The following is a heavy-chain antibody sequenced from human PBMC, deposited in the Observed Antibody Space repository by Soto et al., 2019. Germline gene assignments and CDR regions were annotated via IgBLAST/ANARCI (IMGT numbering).Heavy chain of an antibody. J-gene: IGHJ1*01. CDR1: GYIFNTYD. D-gene: IGHD2-2*03. CDR3: LRHARHLANNWLDA. CDR2: VSVYESDP. Sequence: QVQLVQSGAEVKKPGASVKVSCKASGYIFNTYDIAWVRQAPGQGRERRGRVSVYESDPLYAEKFKDRVTMTADASSSTGYIQLRSLGSDDAATYICLRHARHLANNWLDAWGPCTLDIVTP. V-gene: IGHV1-18*01.